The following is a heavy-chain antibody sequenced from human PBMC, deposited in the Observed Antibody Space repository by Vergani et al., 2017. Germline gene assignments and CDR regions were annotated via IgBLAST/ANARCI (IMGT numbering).Heavy chain of an antibody. J-gene: IGHJ4*02. CDR3: AKGSNGYYFDY. D-gene: IGHD4-11*01. V-gene: IGHV3-23*01. CDR1: GFTFSSYP. CDR2: ISGSGGST. Sequence: EVQLLESGGGLVQPGGSLRLSCAASGFTFSSYPMSWVRQAPGKGLEWVSAISGSGGSTYYEDSVRGRFTISRDNSKNTLYLQMNSLRAEDTAVYYCAKGSNGYYFDYWGQGTLVTVSS.